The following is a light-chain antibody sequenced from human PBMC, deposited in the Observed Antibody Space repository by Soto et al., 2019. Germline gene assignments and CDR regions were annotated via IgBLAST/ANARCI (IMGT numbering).Light chain of an antibody. CDR1: STDVGGYKY. V-gene: IGLV2-14*01. CDR2: EVS. CDR3: SSYTSSSTLV. Sequence: QSALAQPASVSGSPGQSITISCTGTSTDVGGYKYVSWYQQYPGKAPKLMIFEVSNRPSGVSNRFSGSKSGNTASLTISGLQAEDEADYYCSSYTSSSTLVFGTGTRSPS. J-gene: IGLJ1*01.